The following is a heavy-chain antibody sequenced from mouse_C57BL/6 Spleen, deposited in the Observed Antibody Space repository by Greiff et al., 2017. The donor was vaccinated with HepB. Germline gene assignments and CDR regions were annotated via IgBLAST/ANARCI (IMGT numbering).Heavy chain of an antibody. CDR2: IRNKANGYTT. V-gene: IGHV7-3*01. CDR3: ARSSYGNYDFDY. CDR1: GFTFTDYY. Sequence: EVQGVESGGGLVQPGGSLSLSCAASGFTFTDYYMSWVRQPPGKALEWLGFIRNKANGYTTEYSASVKGRFTISRDNSQSILYLQMNALRAEDSATYYCARSSYGNYDFDYWGQGTTLTVSS. J-gene: IGHJ2*01. D-gene: IGHD2-1*01.